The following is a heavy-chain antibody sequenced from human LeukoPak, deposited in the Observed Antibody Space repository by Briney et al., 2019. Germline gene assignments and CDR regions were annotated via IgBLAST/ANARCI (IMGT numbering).Heavy chain of an antibody. CDR3: AKDRVVIAYDYPRFDY. Sequence: GSVRLYCVSSGFHLRIYAMSWVRQAPGNGLECISAISGSGGSTYHAASVKGRFTISRYNSKNTLYLQMNSLKAEDTAVYYCAKDRVVIAYDYPRFDYWGQGTLVTVSS. CDR2: ISGSGGST. D-gene: IGHD3-3*01. J-gene: IGHJ4*02. V-gene: IGHV3-23*01. CDR1: GFHLRIYA.